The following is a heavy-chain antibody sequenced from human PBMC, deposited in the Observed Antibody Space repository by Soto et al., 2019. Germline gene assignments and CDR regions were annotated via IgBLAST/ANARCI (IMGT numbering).Heavy chain of an antibody. CDR2: IYATGST. J-gene: IGHJ5*02. CDR3: VRDGTKNLRDRFDP. Sequence: ETLSLTCNVSGASLIGYYWIWSRHPPGKGLEWIGRIYATGSTDYNPSLKSRITMSVDMSKRQFSLTLRSVTAADTAIYYCVRDGTKNLRDRFDPWGRGILVTVSS. D-gene: IGHD1-1*01. V-gene: IGHV4-4*07. CDR1: GASLIGYY.